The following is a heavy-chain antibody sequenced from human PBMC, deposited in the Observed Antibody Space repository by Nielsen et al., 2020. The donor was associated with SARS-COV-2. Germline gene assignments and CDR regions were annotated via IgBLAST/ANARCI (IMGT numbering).Heavy chain of an antibody. CDR2: IKQDGSEK. D-gene: IGHD5-18*01. CDR1: GFTFSSYW. J-gene: IGHJ3*02. CDR3: ARHGSGFVDTAMVTAFDI. V-gene: IGHV3-7*03. Sequence: GGSLRLSCAASGFTFSSYWMSWVRQAPGKGLEWVANIKQDGSEKYYVDSVKGRFTISRDNAKNSLYLQMNSLRAEDTAMYYCARHGSGFVDTAMVTAFDIWGQGTMVTVSS.